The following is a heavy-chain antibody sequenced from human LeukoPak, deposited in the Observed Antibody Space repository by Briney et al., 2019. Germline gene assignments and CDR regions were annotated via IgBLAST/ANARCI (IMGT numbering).Heavy chain of an antibody. Sequence: PGGSLRLSCAASGFTVSSNYMSWVRQAPGKGLEWVSVIYSGGSTYYADSVKGRFTISRDNAKNSLYLQMNSLRAEDTAVYYCASETIAVAGLVPIWYWGQGTLVTVSS. CDR3: ASETIAVAGLVPIWY. CDR2: IYSGGST. J-gene: IGHJ4*02. V-gene: IGHV3-53*01. D-gene: IGHD6-19*01. CDR1: GFTVSSNY.